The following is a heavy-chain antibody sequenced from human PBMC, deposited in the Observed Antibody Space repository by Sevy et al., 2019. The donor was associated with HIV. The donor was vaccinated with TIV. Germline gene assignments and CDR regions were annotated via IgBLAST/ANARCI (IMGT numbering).Heavy chain of an antibody. V-gene: IGHV3-30*04. CDR2: ISDDGSNK. D-gene: IGHD2-15*01. CDR3: ARDGLGGFAQTLDV. J-gene: IGHJ6*02. CDR1: GFTFSSYT. Sequence: GGSLRLSCAAFGFTFSSYTMHWVRQAPGKGLEWVAVISDDGSNKYYAHSVKGGFTISRDNSKKTLYLQMNSLRAEDTAVYYCARDGLGGFAQTLDVWGQGTTVTVSS.